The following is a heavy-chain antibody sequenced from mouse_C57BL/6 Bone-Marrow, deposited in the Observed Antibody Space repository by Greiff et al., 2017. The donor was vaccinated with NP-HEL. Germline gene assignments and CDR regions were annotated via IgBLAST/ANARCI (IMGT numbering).Heavy chain of an antibody. CDR2: INPYNGGT. CDR1: GYTFTDYY. D-gene: IGHD1-1*01. Sequence: EVQLQQSGPVLVKPGASVKMSCKASGYTFTDYYMNWVKQSHGKSLEWIGVINPYNGGTSYTQKFKGKATLTVDKSSSTAYLELNSLTSEDSEVYYGARSLITTVVATRETYYAMDYRGQGTSVTVSS. CDR3: ARSLITTVVATRETYYAMDY. V-gene: IGHV1-19*01. J-gene: IGHJ4*01.